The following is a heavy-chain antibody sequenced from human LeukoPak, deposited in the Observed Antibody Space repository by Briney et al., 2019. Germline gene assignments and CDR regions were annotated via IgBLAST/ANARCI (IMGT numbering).Heavy chain of an antibody. V-gene: IGHV3-23*01. Sequence: PGGSLRLSCAASGFTFSSYAMSWVSQAPGKGLEWVSAISGSGGSTYYADSVKGRFTISRDNSKNTLYLQMSSLRAEDTAVYYCAKGGYFDWYLDYWGQGTLVTVSS. J-gene: IGHJ4*02. D-gene: IGHD3-9*01. CDR3: AKGGYFDWYLDY. CDR1: GFTFSSYA. CDR2: ISGSGGST.